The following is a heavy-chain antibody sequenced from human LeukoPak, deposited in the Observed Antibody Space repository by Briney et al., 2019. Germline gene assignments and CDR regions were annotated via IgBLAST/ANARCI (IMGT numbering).Heavy chain of an antibody. CDR1: GITVSNYG. Sequence: GGSLRLTCVVSGITVSNYGMSWVRHAPGKGLEWVSGIRESGGGTNYADSVKGRFTISRDNSMNTVYLQMNSLRAEDTAVYFCAKRGVVIRGLLIMGSHKEANYFDSWGQGILVTVSS. V-gene: IGHV3-23*01. CDR2: IRESGGGT. J-gene: IGHJ4*02. CDR3: AKRGVVIRGLLIMGSHKEANYFDS. D-gene: IGHD3-10*01.